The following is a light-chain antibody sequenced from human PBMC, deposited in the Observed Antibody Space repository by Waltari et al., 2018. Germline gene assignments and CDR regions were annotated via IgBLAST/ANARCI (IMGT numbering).Light chain of an antibody. Sequence: DIQMTQSPSSVSASVGDRVTITCRASQVISNWLAWYQQKPGKAPKLLIYATSSLQGGVPSRFSGSGSGTDFTLTISSLQAEDVAVYFCQQYSTTPLTFGGGTKVEIK. V-gene: IGKV1-12*01. CDR3: QQYSTTPLT. CDR1: QVISNW. CDR2: ATS. J-gene: IGKJ4*01.